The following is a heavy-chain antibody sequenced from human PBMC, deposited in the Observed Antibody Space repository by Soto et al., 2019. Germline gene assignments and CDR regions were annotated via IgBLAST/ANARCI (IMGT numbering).Heavy chain of an antibody. D-gene: IGHD1-20*01. J-gene: IGHJ4*02. Sequence: GGSLRLSCAASGFTFSSYGMHWVRQAPGKGLEWVAVIWYDGSNKYYADSVKGRFTISRDNSKNTLYLQMNSPRAEDTAVYYCARDRYNWNYFDYWGQGTLVTVSS. CDR1: GFTFSSYG. CDR3: ARDRYNWNYFDY. V-gene: IGHV3-33*01. CDR2: IWYDGSNK.